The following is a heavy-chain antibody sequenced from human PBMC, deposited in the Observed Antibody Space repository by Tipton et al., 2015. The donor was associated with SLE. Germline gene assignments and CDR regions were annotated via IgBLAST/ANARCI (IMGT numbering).Heavy chain of an antibody. CDR2: IKSKTDGGTT. Sequence: LTCAASGFTFSNAWMSWVRQAPGKGLEWVGRIKSKTDGGTTDYAAPVKGRFTISRDDSKNTLYLQMNSLKTEDTAVYYCTTPYSGSYFREAFDIWGQGTMVTVSS. CDR1: GFTFSNAW. D-gene: IGHD1-26*01. CDR3: TTPYSGSYFREAFDI. V-gene: IGHV3-15*01. J-gene: IGHJ3*02.